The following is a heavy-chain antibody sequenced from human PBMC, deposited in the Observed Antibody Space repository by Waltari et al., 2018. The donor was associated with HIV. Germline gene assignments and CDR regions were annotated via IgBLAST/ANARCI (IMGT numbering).Heavy chain of an antibody. D-gene: IGHD3-3*01. CDR3: ARDRFGGSELWSGYWNYYYYGMDV. Sequence: SSYGMHWVRQAPGKGLEWVAVIWYDGSNKYYADSVKGRFTISRDNSKNTLYLQMNSLRAEDTAVYYCARDRFGGSELWSGYWNYYYYGMDVWGQGTTVTVSS. J-gene: IGHJ6*02. V-gene: IGHV3-33*01. CDR1: SSYG. CDR2: IWYDGSNK.